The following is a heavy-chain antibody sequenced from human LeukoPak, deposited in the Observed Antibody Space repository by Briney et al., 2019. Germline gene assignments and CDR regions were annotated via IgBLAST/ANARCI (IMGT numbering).Heavy chain of an antibody. D-gene: IGHD3-16*01. J-gene: IGHJ6*02. CDR3: ARGGGLDV. Sequence: GGSWRLSCAALGFTFGSFWMNWARQAPGKGLEWVASINHNGNVNYYVDSVKGRFTISRDNAKNSLYLQMSNLRAEDTAVYFCARGGGLDVWGQGATVTVSS. CDR2: INHNGNVN. V-gene: IGHV3-7*03. CDR1: GFTFGSFW.